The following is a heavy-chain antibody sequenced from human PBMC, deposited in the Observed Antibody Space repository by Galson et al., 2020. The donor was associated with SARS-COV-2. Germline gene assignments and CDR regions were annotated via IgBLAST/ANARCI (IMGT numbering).Heavy chain of an antibody. CDR3: ANPIAAAGTRVFDY. Sequence: GGSLRLSCAASGFTFSSYAMSWVRQAPGKGLEWVPAISGSGGSTYYADSVKGRFTISRDNSKNTLYLQMNSLRAEDTAVYYCANPIAAAGTRVFDYWGQGTLVTVSS. D-gene: IGHD6-13*01. CDR2: ISGSGGST. CDR1: GFTFSSYA. J-gene: IGHJ4*02. V-gene: IGHV3-23*01.